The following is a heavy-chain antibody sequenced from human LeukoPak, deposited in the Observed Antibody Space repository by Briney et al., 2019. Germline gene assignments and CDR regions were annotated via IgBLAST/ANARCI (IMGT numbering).Heavy chain of an antibody. J-gene: IGHJ5*02. CDR3: ARPRTEGDWFDP. D-gene: IGHD3-16*01. CDR1: GYTFTGYY. V-gene: IGHV1-2*02. CDR2: INPNSGGT. Sequence: ASVTASCKASGYTFTGYYMHWVHQAPGQGLEWMGWINPNSGGTNYAQKFQGRVTMTRDTSISTAYMELSRLRSDDTAVYYCARPRTEGDWFDPWGQGTLVTVSS.